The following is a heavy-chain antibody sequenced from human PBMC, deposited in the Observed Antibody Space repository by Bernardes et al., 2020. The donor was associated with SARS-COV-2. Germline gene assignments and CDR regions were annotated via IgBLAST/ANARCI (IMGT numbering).Heavy chain of an antibody. V-gene: IGHV3-48*04. CDR3: ARVSSIAARPQENYYGMDV. CDR2: ISSSGSTI. Sequence: GGSLRLSCAASGFTFSGYSLNWVRQAPGKGLEWVSYISSSGSTIYYADSVKGRFTISRDNAKNSLYLQMNSLRAEDTAVYYCARVSSIAARPQENYYGMDVWGQGTTVTVSS. D-gene: IGHD6-6*01. J-gene: IGHJ6*02. CDR1: GFTFSGYS.